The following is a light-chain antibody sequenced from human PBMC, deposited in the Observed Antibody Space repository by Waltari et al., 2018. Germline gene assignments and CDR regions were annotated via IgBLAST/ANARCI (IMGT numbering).Light chain of an antibody. V-gene: IGKV1-39*01. CDR2: KTS. CDR3: QHGFGTPLT. J-gene: IGKJ4*01. Sequence: DIQMTQSPSSLSASVGDRVTITCRASENVNNYLNWYQQKPGKAPKLLIYKTSTLQRGVPSRFSGSGSGTDYTFTIDSLQSEDVATYFCQHGFGTPLTFGGGTKVEI. CDR1: ENVNNY.